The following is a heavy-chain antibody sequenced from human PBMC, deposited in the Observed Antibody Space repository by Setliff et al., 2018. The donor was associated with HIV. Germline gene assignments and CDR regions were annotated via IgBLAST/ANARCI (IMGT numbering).Heavy chain of an antibody. V-gene: IGHV4-39*07. Sequence: LSLTCTVSGASSIYYWGWIRQPPGKGLEWIGSVYHSGSTYYNPSLKSRVTISVDTSKNQFSLKLSSVTAADTAIYYCARGTPDHEVWYFDLWGRGTLVTVSS. CDR3: ARGTPDHEVWYFDL. CDR1: GASSIYY. CDR2: VYHSGST. J-gene: IGHJ2*01.